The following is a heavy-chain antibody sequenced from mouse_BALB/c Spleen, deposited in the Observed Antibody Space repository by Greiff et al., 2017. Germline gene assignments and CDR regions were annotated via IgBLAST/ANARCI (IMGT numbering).Heavy chain of an antibody. CDR1: GYTFTSYY. CDR2: IYPGNVNT. D-gene: IGHD2-14*01. J-gene: IGHJ2*01. Sequence: LQESGPELVKPGASVRISCKASGYTFTSYYIHWVKQRPGQGLEWIGWIYPGNVNTKYNEKFKGKATLTADKSSSTAYMQLSSLTSEDSAVYFCARWDYRYYFDYWGQGTTLTVSS. CDR3: ARWDYRYYFDY. V-gene: IGHV1S56*01.